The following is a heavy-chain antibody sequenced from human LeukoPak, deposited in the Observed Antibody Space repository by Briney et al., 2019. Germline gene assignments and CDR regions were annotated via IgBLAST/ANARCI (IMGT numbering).Heavy chain of an antibody. J-gene: IGHJ4*02. CDR2: ISWNSGSI. CDR3: AREGWLQPQYYFDY. Sequence: TGGSLRLSCAASGFTFDDYAMHWVRQAPGKGLEWVSGISWNSGSIGYADSVKGRFTISRDDAKNSLYLHMNNLRAEDTAVYYCAREGWLQPQYYFDYWGQGTLVTVSS. CDR1: GFTFDDYA. V-gene: IGHV3-9*01. D-gene: IGHD5-24*01.